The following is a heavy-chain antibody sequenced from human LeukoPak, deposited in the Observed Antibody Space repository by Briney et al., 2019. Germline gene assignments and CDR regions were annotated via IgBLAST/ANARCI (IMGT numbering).Heavy chain of an antibody. Sequence: SETLSLTCTVSGYSISSGYYWGWIRQPPGKGLEWIGSIYHSGSTYYNPSLKSRVTISVDTSKNQFSLKLSSVTAADTAVYYCARGMEWEPRDYYFDYWGQGTLVTVSS. V-gene: IGHV4-38-2*02. D-gene: IGHD1-26*01. CDR3: ARGMEWEPRDYYFDY. CDR2: IYHSGST. CDR1: GYSISSGYY. J-gene: IGHJ4*02.